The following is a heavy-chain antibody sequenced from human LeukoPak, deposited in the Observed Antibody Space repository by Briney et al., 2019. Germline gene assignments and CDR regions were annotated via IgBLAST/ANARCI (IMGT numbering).Heavy chain of an antibody. D-gene: IGHD6-13*01. CDR2: ISSSSSTI. J-gene: IGHJ4*02. Sequence: PGGSLRLSCAASGFTFSSYSMNWVRQAPGKGLEWVSYISSSSSTIHYADSVKGRFTISRDNAKNSLYLQMNSLRAEDTAVYYCARDQDSSSVDYWGQGTLVTVSS. CDR3: ARDQDSSSVDY. V-gene: IGHV3-48*01. CDR1: GFTFSSYS.